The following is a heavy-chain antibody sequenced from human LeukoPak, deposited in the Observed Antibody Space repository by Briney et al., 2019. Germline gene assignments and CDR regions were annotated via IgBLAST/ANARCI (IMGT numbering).Heavy chain of an antibody. J-gene: IGHJ6*02. CDR3: TTESMATISMRYYYYGMDV. CDR2: IKSKTDGGTT. V-gene: IGHV3-15*01. D-gene: IGHD5-24*01. CDR1: GFTFSTYA. Sequence: GGSLRLSCAASGFTFSTYAMSWVRQAPGKGLEWVGRIKSKTDGGTTDYAAPVKGRFTISRDDSKNTLYLQMNSLKTEDTAVYYCTTESMATISMRYYYYGMDVWGQGTTVTVSS.